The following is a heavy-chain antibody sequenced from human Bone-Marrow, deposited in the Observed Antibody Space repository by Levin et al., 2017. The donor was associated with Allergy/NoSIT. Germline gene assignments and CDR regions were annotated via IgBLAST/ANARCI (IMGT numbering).Heavy chain of an antibody. CDR3: ARRGVTRAGTYENYFYYYSMDA. CDR2: TDQFGGT. V-gene: IGHV4-34*01. D-gene: IGHD3-10*01. Sequence: SETLSLTCAVSGGSFSGYYWSWIRQSPGKGLEWIGQTDQFGGTNYNPSLNSRVTISVDTSKNQFSLQLTSVTAADTAVYYCARRGVTRAGTYENYFYYYSMDAWAKGTTVTVSS. J-gene: IGHJ6*03. CDR1: GGSFSGYY.